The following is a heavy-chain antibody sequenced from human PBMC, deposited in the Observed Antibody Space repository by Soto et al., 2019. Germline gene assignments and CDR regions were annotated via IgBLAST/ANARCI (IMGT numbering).Heavy chain of an antibody. CDR2: ISSSSSTI. V-gene: IGHV3-48*01. Sequence: GGSLRLSCAASGFTFSSYSMNWVRQAPGKGLEWVSYISSSSSTIYYADSVKGRFTISRDNAKNSLYLQMNSLRAEDTAVYYCARESVQQLVFHYYYMDVWGKGTTVTVSS. CDR3: ARESVQQLVFHYYYMDV. J-gene: IGHJ6*03. CDR1: GFTFSSYS. D-gene: IGHD6-13*01.